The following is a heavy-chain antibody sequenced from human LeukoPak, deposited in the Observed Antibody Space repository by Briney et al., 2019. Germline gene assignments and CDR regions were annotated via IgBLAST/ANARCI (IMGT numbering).Heavy chain of an antibody. D-gene: IGHD1-26*01. J-gene: IGHJ3*02. Sequence: ASVKVSCKASGYTFTGYYMHWVRQAPGKGLEWMGGFDPEDGETIYAQKFQGRVTMTEDTSTDTAYMELSSLRSEDTAVYYCATGIYGGSSDAFDIWGQGTMVTVSS. CDR1: GYTFTGYY. CDR3: ATGIYGGSSDAFDI. V-gene: IGHV1-24*01. CDR2: FDPEDGET.